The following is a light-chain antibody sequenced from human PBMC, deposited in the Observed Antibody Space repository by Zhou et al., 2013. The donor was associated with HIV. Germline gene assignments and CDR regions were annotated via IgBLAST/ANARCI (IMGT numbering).Light chain of an antibody. J-gene: IGKJ2*01. CDR2: GAS. V-gene: IGKV3D-20*02. CDR1: LSVSSSY. CDR3: QQRSSWPYT. Sequence: EIVLTQSPGTLSLSPGERATLSCRASLSVSSSYLAWYQQKPGQAPRLLIHGASNRASGIPDRFSGSGSGTDFTLTINSLEPEDFAVYFCQQRSSWPYTFGRDQAGDQT.